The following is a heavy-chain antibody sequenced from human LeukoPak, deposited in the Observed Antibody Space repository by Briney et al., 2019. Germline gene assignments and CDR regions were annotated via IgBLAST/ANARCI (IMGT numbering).Heavy chain of an antibody. J-gene: IGHJ6*03. CDR1: GFTFSSYS. Sequence: GGSLRLSCAASGFTFSSYSMNWVRQAPGKGLEWVSSISSSSSYIYYADSVKGRFTISRDNAKNSLYLQMNSLRAEDTALYYCARFAVTTHYYYMDVWGKGTTVTVSS. D-gene: IGHD4-11*01. V-gene: IGHV3-21*04. CDR3: ARFAVTTHYYYMDV. CDR2: ISSSSSYI.